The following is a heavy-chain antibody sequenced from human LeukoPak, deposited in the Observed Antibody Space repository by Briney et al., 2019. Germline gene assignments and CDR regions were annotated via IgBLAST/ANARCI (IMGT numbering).Heavy chain of an antibody. D-gene: IGHD3-22*01. Sequence: PSETLSQTCAVYGGSFSGYYWSGIRPPPARGVEGIGEINHSGSTNYTPSLKSRVTISVDTSKNQFSLKLSSVTAADTAVYYCARGMVIGAWGQGTLVTVSS. J-gene: IGHJ4*02. V-gene: IGHV4-34*01. CDR1: GGSFSGYY. CDR3: ARGMVIGA. CDR2: INHSGST.